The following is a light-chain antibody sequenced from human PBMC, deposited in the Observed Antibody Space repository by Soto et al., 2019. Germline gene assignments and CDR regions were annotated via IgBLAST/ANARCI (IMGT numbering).Light chain of an antibody. CDR1: QSVRSDY. CDR2: GAS. CDR3: RQYSRSPPMYT. J-gene: IGKJ2*01. V-gene: IGKV3-20*01. Sequence: EIVLTQPPGTLSLSPGERATLSCRASQSVRSDYLAWYQQKPGQAPRLLIYGASSRATGMSDRFSGSASGTDFTLTISRLEPEDFAVYYCRQYSRSPPMYTFGQGTKLEIK.